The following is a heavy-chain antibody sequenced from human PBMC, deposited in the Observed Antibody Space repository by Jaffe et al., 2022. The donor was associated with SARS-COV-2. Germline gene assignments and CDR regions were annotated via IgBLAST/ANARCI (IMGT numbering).Heavy chain of an antibody. CDR2: IYTNENT. CDR1: GFTVSSNF. Sequence: EVQLVESGGDLVQPGGSLRLSCAASGFTVSSNFMSWVRQAPGKGLEWVSVIYTNENTYYADSVKGRFTISRDNSKNTVFLQMNSLRPDDTAVYYCTRDPPSTVGYGMDVWGQGTTVTVSS. D-gene: IGHD4-17*01. J-gene: IGHJ6*02. CDR3: TRDPPSTVGYGMDV. V-gene: IGHV3-66*02.